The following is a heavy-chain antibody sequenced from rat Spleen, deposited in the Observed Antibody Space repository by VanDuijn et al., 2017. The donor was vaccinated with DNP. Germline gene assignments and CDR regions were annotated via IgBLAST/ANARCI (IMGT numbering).Heavy chain of an antibody. CDR1: GFTFNNYW. V-gene: IGHV5-31*01. CDR2: ITSSGGNT. J-gene: IGHJ2*01. CDR3: ARPDN. Sequence: EVQLVESGGDLVQPGRSLKLSCVASGFTFNNYWMAWIRQVPGKGLEWVASITSSGGNTYYPASVKGRFTISRDNARNTLFLQMNSLRSEDTATHYCARPDNWGQGVMVTVSA.